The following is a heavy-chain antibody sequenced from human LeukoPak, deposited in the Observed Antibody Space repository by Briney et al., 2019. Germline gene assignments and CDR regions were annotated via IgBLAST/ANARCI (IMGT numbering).Heavy chain of an antibody. CDR2: FDTEDGET. Sequence: ASVRVSCKVSRYTLTELSMHWVRQAPGKGLEWMAGFDTEDGETIYAQTFQGRVTITEDTSTDTAYMELSSLKSEDTAVYYCATLIYSGYALGRPYDYWGQGTLVTVSS. V-gene: IGHV1-24*01. CDR1: RYTLTELS. CDR3: ATLIYSGYALGRPYDY. D-gene: IGHD5-12*01. J-gene: IGHJ4*02.